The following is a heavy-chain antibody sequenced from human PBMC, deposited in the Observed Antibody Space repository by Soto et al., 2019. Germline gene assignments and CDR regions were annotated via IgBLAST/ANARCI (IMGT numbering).Heavy chain of an antibody. CDR1: GYRFASYR. V-gene: IGHV5-51*01. CDR2: IDPSDSDI. D-gene: IGHD3-3*02. Sequence: LGESLKISCKGSGYRFASYRIPWVRQMPGKCLEWMGIIDPSDSDIRYSPSFQGQVTISADKSISTAYFQWSSLKASDTALYYGARSFFSNCGYWGHGNLVTASS. CDR3: ARSFFSNCGY. J-gene: IGHJ4*01.